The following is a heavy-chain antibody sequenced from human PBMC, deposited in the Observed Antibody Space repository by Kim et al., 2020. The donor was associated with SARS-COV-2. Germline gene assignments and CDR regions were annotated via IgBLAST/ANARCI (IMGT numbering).Heavy chain of an antibody. J-gene: IGHJ4*02. CDR3: AREGQGSYGDTVFDY. V-gene: IGHV3-72*01. CDR1: GFTFSDHY. Sequence: GGSLRLSCAASGFTFSDHYMDWVRQAPWKGLEWVGRTRNKANSYTTEYAASVKGRFTISRDDSKNSLYLQMNSLKTEDTAVYYCAREGQGSYGDTVFDYWGQGTLVTVSS. D-gene: IGHD5-18*01. CDR2: TRNKANSYTT.